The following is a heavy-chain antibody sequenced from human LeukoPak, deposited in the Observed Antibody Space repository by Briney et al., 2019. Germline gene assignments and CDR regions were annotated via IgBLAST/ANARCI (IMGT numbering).Heavy chain of an antibody. J-gene: IGHJ4*02. Sequence: PGRSLRLSCAASGFTFDDYAMHWVRQAPGKGLEWVSGISWNSGSIGYADSVKGRFTISRDNAKNSLYLQMNSLRAEDTALYYCAKDKGSSGWYPGFDYWGQGTLVTVSS. CDR1: GFTFDDYA. CDR2: ISWNSGSI. D-gene: IGHD6-19*01. CDR3: AKDKGSSGWYPGFDY. V-gene: IGHV3-9*01.